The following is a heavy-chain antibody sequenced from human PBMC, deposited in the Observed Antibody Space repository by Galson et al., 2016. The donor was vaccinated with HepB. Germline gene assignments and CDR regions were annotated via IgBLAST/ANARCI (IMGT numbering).Heavy chain of an antibody. CDR3: AKDLGDRLVTVYYYMAA. Sequence: SLRLSCAASGFTFSYYSMNWVRQAPGKGLEWVSSISSSSSDIYYADSAKGRFTISRDNAKNSLYLQMNSLRAEDTALYYCAKDLGDRLVTVYYYMAAWGKGTTVTVSS. V-gene: IGHV3-21*04. CDR1: GFTFSYYS. J-gene: IGHJ6*03. CDR2: ISSSSSDI. D-gene: IGHD4-11*01.